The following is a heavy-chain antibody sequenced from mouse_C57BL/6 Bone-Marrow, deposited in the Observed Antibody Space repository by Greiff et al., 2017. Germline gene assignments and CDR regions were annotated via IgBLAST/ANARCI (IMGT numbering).Heavy chain of an antibody. Sequence: VQLQQSGAELVRPGASVKLSCKASGYTFPDYYINWVKQRPGQGLEWIARIYPGSGNTYYNEKFKGKATLTAEKSSSTAYMQLSSLTSEDSAVYFCARDGNGYWGQGTTLTVSS. CDR2: IYPGSGNT. CDR3: ARDGNGY. J-gene: IGHJ2*01. CDR1: GYTFPDYY. D-gene: IGHD2-1*01. V-gene: IGHV1-76*01.